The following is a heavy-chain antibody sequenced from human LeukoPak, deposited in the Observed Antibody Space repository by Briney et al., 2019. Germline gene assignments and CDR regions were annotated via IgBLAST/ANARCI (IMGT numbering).Heavy chain of an antibody. CDR2: ISWNSGSI. CDR3: VKERSRTGYFDY. Sequence: PGRSLRLSCAVSGFTFEDYAMHWVRQAPGKGLDWAAAISWNSGSINYADSVKGRFTISRDNAKNSLYLQMNSLRAEDTAFYYCVKERSRTGYFDYWGQGTLVTVSS. D-gene: IGHD2-2*01. V-gene: IGHV3-9*01. J-gene: IGHJ4*02. CDR1: GFTFEDYA.